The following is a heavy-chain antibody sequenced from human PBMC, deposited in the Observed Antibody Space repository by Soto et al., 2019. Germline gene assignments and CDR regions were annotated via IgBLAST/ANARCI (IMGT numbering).Heavy chain of an antibody. CDR2: IIPIFGTA. CDR3: ARGSPPNLSGFDY. CDR1: GGTFSSYA. Sequence: ASVKVSCNASGGTFSSYAISLVRQAPGQGLEWMGGIIPIFGTANYAQKFQGRVTITADESTSTAYMELSSLRSEDTAVYYCARGSPPNLSGFDYWGQGTLVTVSS. V-gene: IGHV1-69*13. J-gene: IGHJ4*02.